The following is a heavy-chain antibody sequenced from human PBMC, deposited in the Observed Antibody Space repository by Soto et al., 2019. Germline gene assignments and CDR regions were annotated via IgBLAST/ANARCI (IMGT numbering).Heavy chain of an antibody. V-gene: IGHV3-30-3*01. CDR3: ARDKLWFGESSYYYGMDV. J-gene: IGHJ6*02. D-gene: IGHD3-10*01. CDR2: ISYDGSNK. CDR1: GFTFSSYA. Sequence: GGSLRLSCAASGFTFSSYAMHWVRQAPGKGLEWVAVISYDGSNKYYADSVKGRFTISRDNSKNTLYLQMNSLRAEDTAVYYCARDKLWFGESSYYYGMDVWGQGTTVTVSS.